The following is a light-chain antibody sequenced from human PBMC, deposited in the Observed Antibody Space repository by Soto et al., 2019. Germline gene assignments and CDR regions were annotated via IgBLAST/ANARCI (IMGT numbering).Light chain of an antibody. CDR1: SSDGGGYNY. CDR3: SSYTSSSTLGV. CDR2: DVS. Sequence: QSVLTQPASVSRSPGQSIPISCTGTSSDGGGYNYVSWYQQHPGKAPKLMSYDVSNRPSGVSNRFSGSKSGNTASLTISGLQAEDEADYYCSSYTSSSTLGVFGTGTKLTVL. V-gene: IGLV2-14*01. J-gene: IGLJ1*01.